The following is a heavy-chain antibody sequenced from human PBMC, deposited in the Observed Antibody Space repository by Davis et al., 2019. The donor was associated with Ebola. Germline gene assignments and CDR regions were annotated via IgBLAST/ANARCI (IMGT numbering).Heavy chain of an antibody. CDR1: GFTFSRFT. V-gene: IGHV3-30*04. CDR2: ISSDGSET. J-gene: IGHJ4*02. Sequence: GESLKISCAASGFTFSRFTMHWVRQAPGKGLEWPAVISSDGSETNYTDSVKGRFTVSRDNSKNTMYLEVKSLRGDDTAVYYCATAPLWGQGTQVTVSS. CDR3: ATAPL.